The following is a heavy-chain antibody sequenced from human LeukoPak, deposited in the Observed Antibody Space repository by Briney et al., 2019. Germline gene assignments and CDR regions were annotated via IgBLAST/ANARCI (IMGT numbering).Heavy chain of an antibody. J-gene: IGHJ4*02. V-gene: IGHV4-59*01. Sequence: RPSETLSLTCTVSGGSISSYYWSWIRQPPGKGLEWIGYIYYSGSTNYNPSLKSRVTISVDTSKNQFSLKLSSVTAADTAVYYCARAYRQSHDYWGQGTLVTVSS. CDR1: GGSISSYY. CDR2: IYYSGST. CDR3: ARAYRQSHDY. D-gene: IGHD2-21*01.